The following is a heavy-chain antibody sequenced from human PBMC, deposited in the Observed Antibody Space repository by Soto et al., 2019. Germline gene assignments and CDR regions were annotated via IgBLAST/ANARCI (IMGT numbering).Heavy chain of an antibody. CDR2: ISAYNGNT. CDR1: GYTFSTYG. CDR3: ARDREAARPGWFDP. Sequence: ASVKVSCKASGYTFSTYGINWVRQAPGQGPEWMGWISAYNGNTNYAQKFQGRVAMTTDTPTSTAYMELRSLRSDDTAVYYCARDREAARPGWFDPWGQGTLVTVSS. V-gene: IGHV1-18*04. J-gene: IGHJ5*02. D-gene: IGHD6-6*01.